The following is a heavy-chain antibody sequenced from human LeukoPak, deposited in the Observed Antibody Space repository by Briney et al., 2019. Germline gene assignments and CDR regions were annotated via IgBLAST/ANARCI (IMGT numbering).Heavy chain of an antibody. J-gene: IGHJ4*02. CDR2: INHSGST. V-gene: IGHV4-61*10. Sequence: SETLSLTCTVSGGSISSGSYYWSWIRQPAGKGLEWIGEINHSGSTNYNPSLKSRVTISVDTSKNQFSLKLSSVTAADTAVYYCARSIVVVVAATGSFDYWGQGTLVTVSS. CDR1: GGSISSGSYY. D-gene: IGHD2-15*01. CDR3: ARSIVVVVAATGSFDY.